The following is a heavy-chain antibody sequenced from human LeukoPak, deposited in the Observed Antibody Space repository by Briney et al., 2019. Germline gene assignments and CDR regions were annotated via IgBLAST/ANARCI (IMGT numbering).Heavy chain of an antibody. J-gene: IGHJ6*03. Sequence: GESLTLSCAASGFTFSSYSMIWVRQPPGKGLEWVSSINSISSYIYYPASVKGRFTTSRDNAKNSLYLQMNSLRAEDTAVYYCARGGTDDSSGYYYQYYYYYMDVWGKGTTVTISS. CDR1: GFTFSSYS. CDR2: INSISSYI. V-gene: IGHV3-21*01. CDR3: ARGGTDDSSGYYYQYYYYYMDV. D-gene: IGHD3-22*01.